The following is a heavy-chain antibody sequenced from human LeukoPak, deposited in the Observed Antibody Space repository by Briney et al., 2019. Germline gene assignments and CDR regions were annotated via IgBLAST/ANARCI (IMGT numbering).Heavy chain of an antibody. CDR2: IYHSGST. CDR3: ARAHYGGKGDDAFDI. V-gene: IGHV4-39*07. Sequence: PSETLSLTCTVSGGSISSSSYYWGWIRQPPGKGLEWIGSIYHSGSTYYNPSLKSRVTISVDTSKNQFSLKLSSVTAADAAVYYCARAHYGGKGDDAFDIWGQGTMVTVSS. CDR1: GGSISSSSYY. J-gene: IGHJ3*02. D-gene: IGHD4-23*01.